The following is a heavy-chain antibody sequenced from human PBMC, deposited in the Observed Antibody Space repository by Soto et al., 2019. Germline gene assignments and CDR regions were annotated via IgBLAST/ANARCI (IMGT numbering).Heavy chain of an antibody. D-gene: IGHD3-22*01. CDR2: IIPIFGTA. CDR1: GGTFSSYA. J-gene: IGHJ4*02. CDR3: ARARGKNYYDSSGSLDY. Sequence: ASVKVSCKASGGTFSSYAISWVRQAPGQGLEWMGGIIPIFGTANYAQKFQGRVTITADKSTSTAYMELSSLRSEDTAVYYCARARGKNYYDSSGSLDYSGQGTLVTVSS. V-gene: IGHV1-69*06.